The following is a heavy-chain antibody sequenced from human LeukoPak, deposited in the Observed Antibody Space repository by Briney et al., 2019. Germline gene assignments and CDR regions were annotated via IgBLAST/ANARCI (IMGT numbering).Heavy chain of an antibody. CDR1: GGSISSYY. Sequence: PSETLSLTCTVSGGSISSYYWSWIRQPPGKGLEWIGYIYYSGSTNYNPSLKSRVTISVDTSKNQFSLKLSSVTAADTAVYYCARVTDFWSGYYRVSLFDYWGQGTLVTVSS. V-gene: IGHV4-59*01. CDR2: IYYSGST. D-gene: IGHD3-3*01. J-gene: IGHJ4*02. CDR3: ARVTDFWSGYYRVSLFDY.